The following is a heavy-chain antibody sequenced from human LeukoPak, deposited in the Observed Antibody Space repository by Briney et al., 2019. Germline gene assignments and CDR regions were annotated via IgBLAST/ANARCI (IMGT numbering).Heavy chain of an antibody. Sequence: GGSLRLSCAPSGFPFSDYYMSWIRQAPGKGLEWVSYISSSSSYTNYADSVKGRFTISRDNAKNSLYLQMNSLRAEDTAVYYCARVYSSSLDVWGQGTTVTVSS. J-gene: IGHJ6*01. CDR3: ARVYSSSLDV. CDR2: ISSSSSYT. CDR1: GFPFSDYY. D-gene: IGHD6-19*01. V-gene: IGHV3-11*05.